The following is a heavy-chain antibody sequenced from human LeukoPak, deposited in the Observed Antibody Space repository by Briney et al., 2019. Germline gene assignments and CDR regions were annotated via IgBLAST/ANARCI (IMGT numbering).Heavy chain of an antibody. Sequence: PSQTLSLTCTVSGGSISSGGYYWSWIRQHPGKGLEWVGYIYYSGSTYYNPSLKSRVTISVDTSKNQFSLKLSSVTAADTAVYYCAMITMVRGVGFWFDPWGQGTLVTVSP. J-gene: IGHJ5*02. CDR1: GGSISSGGYY. D-gene: IGHD3-10*01. CDR3: AMITMVRGVGFWFDP. V-gene: IGHV4-31*03. CDR2: IYYSGST.